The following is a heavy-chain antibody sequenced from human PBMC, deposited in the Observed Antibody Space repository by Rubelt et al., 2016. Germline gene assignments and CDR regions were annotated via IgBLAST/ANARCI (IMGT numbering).Heavy chain of an antibody. CDR1: GGSISSYY. CDR3: AGGITIFGVASGYFDY. Sequence: QVQLQESGPGLVKPSETLSLTCTVSGGSISSYYWSWIRQPPGKGLEWIGYIYYSGSTNYNPSLKSRGTSAVETSKNPLSRKVSSVTAADTAVYYCAGGITIFGVASGYFDYWGQGTLFTVSS. V-gene: IGHV4-59*01. CDR2: IYYSGST. D-gene: IGHD3-3*01. J-gene: IGHJ4*02.